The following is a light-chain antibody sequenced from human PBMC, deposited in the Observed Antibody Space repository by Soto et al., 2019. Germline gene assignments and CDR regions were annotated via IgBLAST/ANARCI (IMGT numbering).Light chain of an antibody. CDR1: QSVSSY. CDR3: QQSYSLSSIT. V-gene: IGKV1-39*01. J-gene: IGKJ5*01. CDR2: AAS. Sequence: DIQMTQSPSSLSASVGDRVTITCRASQSVSSYLNWYQQKPGKAPKLLIYAASTLQSGVPSRFSGSVSCTDFTLTISSLQPEDFATYYCQQSYSLSSITFGQGTRLEIK.